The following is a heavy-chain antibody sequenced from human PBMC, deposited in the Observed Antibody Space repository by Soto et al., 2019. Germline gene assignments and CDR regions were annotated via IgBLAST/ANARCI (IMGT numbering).Heavy chain of an antibody. CDR2: IGISIGYI. J-gene: IGHJ3*01. V-gene: IGHV3-21*01. CDR3: GRNVLAVTEDAVDV. Sequence: EEQLVESGGGLVKPGGSLRLSCVASGFSLSSYTMSWVRQAPGKGLEWVSSIGISIGYIYYAESATGRFTISRDNAQNSLFLEMNSLRAEDTALYFCGRNVLAVTEDAVDVWGQGTMVTVSS. D-gene: IGHD4-4*01. CDR1: GFSLSSYT.